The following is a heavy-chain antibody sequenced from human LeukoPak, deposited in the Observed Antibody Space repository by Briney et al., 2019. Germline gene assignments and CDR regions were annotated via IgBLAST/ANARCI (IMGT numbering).Heavy chain of an antibody. V-gene: IGHV3-74*01. Sequence: GGSLRLSCAASGFTFSSYWMHWVGQVPGKGLVWVSRINSDGSTTTYADSVKGRFTISRDNAKNSLYLQMNSLRAEDTAIYYCTRVGYIDEGIDYWGQGTLVTVSS. CDR2: INSDGSTT. CDR3: TRVGYIDEGIDY. CDR1: GFTFSSYW. D-gene: IGHD5-24*01. J-gene: IGHJ4*02.